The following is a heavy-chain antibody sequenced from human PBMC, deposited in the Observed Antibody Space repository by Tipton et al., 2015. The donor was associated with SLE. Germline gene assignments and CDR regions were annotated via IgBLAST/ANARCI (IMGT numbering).Heavy chain of an antibody. Sequence: LRLSCTVSGGSISSHYWSWIRQTPGKGLEWIGYIYYSGSTNYHPSLKSRVTISVDTSKKQFSLHLRSVTAADTAVYYCARWGYDSSFYYWGQGTLVTVSS. J-gene: IGHJ4*02. V-gene: IGHV4-59*11. CDR2: IYYSGST. CDR1: GGSISSHY. CDR3: ARWGYDSSFYY. D-gene: IGHD3-22*01.